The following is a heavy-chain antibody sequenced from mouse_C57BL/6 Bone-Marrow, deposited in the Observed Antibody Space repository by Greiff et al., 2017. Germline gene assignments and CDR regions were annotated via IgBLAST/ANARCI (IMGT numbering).Heavy chain of an antibody. V-gene: IGHV1-59*01. D-gene: IGHD1-1*01. CDR3: ARKESSYLDY. CDR1: GYTFTSYW. J-gene: IGHJ2*01. CDR2: IDPSDSYT. Sequence: QVQLQQPGAELVRPGTSVKLSCKASGYTFTSYWMHWVKQRPGQGLEWIGVIDPSDSYTNYNQKFKGKATLTVDTSSSTAYMQLSSLTSEDSAVYYCARKESSYLDYWGQGTTLTVSS.